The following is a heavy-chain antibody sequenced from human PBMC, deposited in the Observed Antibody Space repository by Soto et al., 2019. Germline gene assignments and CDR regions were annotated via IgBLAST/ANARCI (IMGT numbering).Heavy chain of an antibody. J-gene: IGHJ4*02. Sequence: XESLKISCKGSGYSFTSYWIGWVRQMPGKGLEWMGIIYPGDSDTRYSPSFQGQVTISADKSISTAYLQWSSLKASDTAMYYCARRLSSWRRGRPYYFDYWGQGNLVTVSS. CDR1: GYSFTSYW. CDR2: IYPGDSDT. V-gene: IGHV5-51*01. D-gene: IGHD6-13*01. CDR3: ARRLSSWRRGRPYYFDY.